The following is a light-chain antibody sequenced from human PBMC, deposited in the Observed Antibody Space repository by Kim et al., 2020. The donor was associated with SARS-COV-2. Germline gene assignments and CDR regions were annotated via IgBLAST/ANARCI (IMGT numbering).Light chain of an antibody. CDR1: SGHSSYA. CDR3: QTWGTGSWV. CDR2: LNSDGSH. V-gene: IGLV4-69*01. J-gene: IGLJ3*02. Sequence: SVNVTFTLSSGHSSYAIAWHQQRPEKGPRYLMKLNSDGSHSKGDGIPDRFSGSSSGAERYLTISSLQSEDEADYYCQTWGTGSWVFGGGTKLTVL.